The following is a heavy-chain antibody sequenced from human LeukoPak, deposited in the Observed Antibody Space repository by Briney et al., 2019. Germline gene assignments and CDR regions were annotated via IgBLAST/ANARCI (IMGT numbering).Heavy chain of an antibody. Sequence: GGPLRLSCVASWFSFSFYLVQYVPQPRGKGLAVGARINEDATTITCADSVRRRFTISRDNAKSRLYLQVNSLRGEATAVYYCARDLVMVWTPGDDFDYWGQGILVTVSS. D-gene: IGHD2-21*01. V-gene: IGHV3-74*01. CDR3: ARDLVMVWTPGDDFDY. J-gene: IGHJ4*02. CDR1: WFSFSFYL. CDR2: INEDATTI.